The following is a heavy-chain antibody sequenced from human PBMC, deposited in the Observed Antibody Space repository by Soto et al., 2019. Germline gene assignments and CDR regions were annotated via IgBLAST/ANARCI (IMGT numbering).Heavy chain of an antibody. D-gene: IGHD6-19*01. Sequence: QVQLVQSGAEVKKPGASVKVSCKASGYTFTSYGISWVRQAPGQGLEWRGWVNAYNGNTNYAQKFQGRGTMTTDTSTRAASMELSSLRSDDTAVHCCAREAVSGRTGFDYWGQGTLVTVSS. CDR2: VNAYNGNT. J-gene: IGHJ4*02. CDR1: GYTFTSYG. V-gene: IGHV1-18*01. CDR3: AREAVSGRTGFDY.